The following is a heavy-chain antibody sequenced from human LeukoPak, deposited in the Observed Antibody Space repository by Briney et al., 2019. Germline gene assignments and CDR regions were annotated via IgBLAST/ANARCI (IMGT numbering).Heavy chain of an antibody. D-gene: IGHD3-22*01. CDR1: GDSISSYY. CDR2: IYYSGST. CDR3: ARSNSSGYPFVD. J-gene: IGHJ4*02. V-gene: IGHV4-59*01. Sequence: PSETLSLTCTVSGDSISSYYWSWIRQPPGKGLEWIGYIYYSGSTNYNPSLKSRVTISVDTSKNQFSLKLSSVTAADTAVYYCARSNSSGYPFVDWGQGTLVTVSS.